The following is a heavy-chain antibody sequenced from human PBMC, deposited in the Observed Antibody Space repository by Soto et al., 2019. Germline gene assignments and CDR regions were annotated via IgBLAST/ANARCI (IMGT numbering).Heavy chain of an antibody. CDR2: IIPILVIA. J-gene: IGHJ5*02. CDR1: GGTFSSYT. CDR3: ARAGQWLVRWSPDWLDP. D-gene: IGHD6-19*01. V-gene: IGHV1-69*02. Sequence: QVQLVQSGAEVKKPGSSVKVSCKASGGTFSSYTISWVRQAPVQGLEWMGRIIPILVIANYAQKFQGRVTINADKSTSTAYMELSRLRSEDTAVYYCARAGQWLVRWSPDWLDPWGQGPLVTVSS.